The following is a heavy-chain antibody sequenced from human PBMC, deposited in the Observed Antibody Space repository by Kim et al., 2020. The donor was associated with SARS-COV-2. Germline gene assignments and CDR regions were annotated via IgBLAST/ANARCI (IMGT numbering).Heavy chain of an antibody. CDR1: GFTFSSYG. CDR3: GPKRAYYYDSSDAFDI. V-gene: IGHV3-33*01. CDR2: IWYDGSNK. Sequence: GGSLRLSCAASGFTFSSYGMHWVRQAPGKGLEWVAVIWYDGSNKDYADSVKGRFTISRANSKNTLYLQMNSLRAEETAVYDCGPKRAYYYDSSDAFDIWGLGTMVTVSS. D-gene: IGHD3-22*01. J-gene: IGHJ3*02.